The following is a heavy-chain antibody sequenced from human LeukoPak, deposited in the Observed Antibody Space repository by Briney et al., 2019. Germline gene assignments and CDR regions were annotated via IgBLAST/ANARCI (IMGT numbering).Heavy chain of an antibody. CDR3: ARDPQPDLTGTTNFDY. CDR2: ISSSSSYI. Sequence: GGSLRLSCAASGFTFSSYSMNWVRQTPGKGLEWVSSISSSSSYIYYADSVKGRFTISRDNAKNSLYLQMNSLRAEDTAVYYCARDPQPDLTGTTNFDYWGQGTLVTVSS. J-gene: IGHJ4*02. D-gene: IGHD1-7*01. V-gene: IGHV3-21*01. CDR1: GFTFSSYS.